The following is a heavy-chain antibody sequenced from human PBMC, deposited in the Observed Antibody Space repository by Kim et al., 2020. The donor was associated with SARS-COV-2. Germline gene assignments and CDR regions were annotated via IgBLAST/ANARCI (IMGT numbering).Heavy chain of an antibody. Sequence: GGSLRLSCAAFGFTFSGYSMNWVRQAPGKVLEWVSSISSTSGYIYYADSVKGRFTISRDNAKNSLYLQMNSLRADDTAMYYCARGVVVSAYAFDIWGQGTMVTVSS. CDR2: ISSTSGYI. J-gene: IGHJ3*02. CDR3: ARGVVVSAYAFDI. V-gene: IGHV3-21*01. D-gene: IGHD2-15*01. CDR1: GFTFSGYS.